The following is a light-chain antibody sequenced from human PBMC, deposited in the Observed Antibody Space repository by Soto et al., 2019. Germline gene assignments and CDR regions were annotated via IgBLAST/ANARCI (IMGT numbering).Light chain of an antibody. Sequence: EIVMTQSPATLSVSPGERATLSCRASQSVSSNLAWYQQKPGQAPRLLIYGASTRATDIPTRFSGGGSGTEFTLIISSLQSEDFAVYYCQQYNNWPRTFGQGTKVEIK. CDR2: GAS. CDR1: QSVSSN. J-gene: IGKJ1*01. CDR3: QQYNNWPRT. V-gene: IGKV3-15*01.